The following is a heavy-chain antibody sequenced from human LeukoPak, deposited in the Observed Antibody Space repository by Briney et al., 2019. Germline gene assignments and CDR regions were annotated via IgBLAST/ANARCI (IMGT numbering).Heavy chain of an antibody. CDR3: AKDHISGDPVDY. CDR2: ISYDGSNK. CDR1: GFTFSSYA. J-gene: IGHJ4*02. V-gene: IGHV3-30-3*01. Sequence: PGRSLRLSCAASGFTFSSYAMHWVRQAPGKGLEWVAVISYDGSNKYYADSVKGRFTISRDNSKNTLYLQMNSLRAEDTAVYYCAKDHISGDPVDYWGQGTLVTVSS. D-gene: IGHD4-17*01.